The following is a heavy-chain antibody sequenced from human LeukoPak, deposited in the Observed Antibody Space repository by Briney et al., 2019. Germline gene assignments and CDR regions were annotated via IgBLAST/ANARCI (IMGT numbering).Heavy chain of an antibody. D-gene: IGHD2-2*01. CDR2: IRSKAYGGTT. CDR3: TRMTCSSTSCYQDAFDI. CDR1: GFTFGDYA. Sequence: GGSLRHSCTASGFTFGDYAMSWVRQAPGKGLEWVGFIRSKAYGGTTEYAASVKGRFTISRDDSKSIAYLQMNSLKTEDTAVYYCTRMTCSSTSCYQDAFDIWGQGTMVTVSS. J-gene: IGHJ3*02. V-gene: IGHV3-49*04.